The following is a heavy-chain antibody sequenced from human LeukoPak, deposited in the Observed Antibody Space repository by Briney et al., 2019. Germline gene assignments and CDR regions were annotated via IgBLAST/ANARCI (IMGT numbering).Heavy chain of an antibody. D-gene: IGHD3-3*01. J-gene: IGHJ5*02. V-gene: IGHV4-34*01. CDR1: GGSFSGYY. CDR2: INHSGST. CDR3: ARGRFLEWKRWFDP. Sequence: SETLSLTCAVYGGSFSGYYWSWIRQPPGKGLEWIGEINHSGSTNYNPSLKGRVTISVDTSKNQFSLKLSSVTAADTAVYYCARGRFLEWKRWFDPWGQGTLVTVSS.